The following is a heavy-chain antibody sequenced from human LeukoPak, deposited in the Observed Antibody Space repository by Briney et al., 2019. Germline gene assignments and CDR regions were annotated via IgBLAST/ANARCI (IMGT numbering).Heavy chain of an antibody. Sequence: QPGGSLRLSCAASGLTFSSYWMHWVRQGPGEGLEWVSRIDVDGSSTIYADSVRGRFTASRDNAKNTLYLQMNNLRVEDTAVYYCARDVPHNWFDFWGQGTLVTVSS. V-gene: IGHV3-74*01. CDR1: GLTFSSYW. D-gene: IGHD2-2*01. J-gene: IGHJ5*01. CDR3: ARDVPHNWFDF. CDR2: IDVDGSST.